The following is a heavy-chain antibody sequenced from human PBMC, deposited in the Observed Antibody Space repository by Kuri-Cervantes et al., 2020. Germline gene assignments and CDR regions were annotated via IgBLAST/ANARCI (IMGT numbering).Heavy chain of an antibody. CDR1: GYTFTDHY. CDR2: VIPNSGAT. V-gene: IGHV1-2*02. Sequence: ASVKVSCKASGYTFTDHYVHWVRQAPGQGLEWMGWVIPNSGATNYAQNLQGRVTMTTDTSTSTAYMELRSLTSDDTAVYYCARDYYSGSYYGDYWGQGTLVTVSS. J-gene: IGHJ4*02. D-gene: IGHD1-26*01. CDR3: ARDYYSGSYYGDY.